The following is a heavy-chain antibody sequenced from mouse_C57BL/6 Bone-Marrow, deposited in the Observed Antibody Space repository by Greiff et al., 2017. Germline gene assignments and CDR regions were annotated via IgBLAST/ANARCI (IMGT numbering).Heavy chain of an antibody. CDR1: GFSLTSYG. CDR2: IWRGGST. Sequence: QVQLKQSGPGLVQPSQSLSITCTVSGFSLTSYGVHWVRQSPGKGLEWLGVIWRGGSTDYNAAFMSRLSITKDNSKSQVFFKMNSLQADDTAIYXCAKRGGSSPRGYFDVWGTGTTVTVSS. J-gene: IGHJ1*03. CDR3: AKRGGSSPRGYFDV. D-gene: IGHD1-1*01. V-gene: IGHV2-5*01.